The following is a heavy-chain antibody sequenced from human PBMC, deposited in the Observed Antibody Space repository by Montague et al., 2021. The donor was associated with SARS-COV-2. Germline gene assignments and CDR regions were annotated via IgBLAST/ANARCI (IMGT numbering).Heavy chain of an antibody. Sequence: SLRLSCAASGFTFSTYGMHWVRQAPGKGLEWVAAIWYDGSNKYYADSVKGRFTISRDNSKTTLYLHMNSLRAEDTAVYYCARDDYSGTYYYYYGMDVWGQGTTVTVSS. J-gene: IGHJ6*02. V-gene: IGHV3-33*08. CDR2: IWYDGSNK. CDR3: ARDDYSGTYYYYYGMDV. D-gene: IGHD2-21*01. CDR1: GFTFSTYG.